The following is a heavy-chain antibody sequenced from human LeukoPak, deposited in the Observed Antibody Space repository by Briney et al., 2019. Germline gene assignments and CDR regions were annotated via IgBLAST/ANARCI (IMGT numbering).Heavy chain of an antibody. V-gene: IGHV4-59*11. CDR2: VFHNGYT. CDR3: ARRRTYYGSGSYGYAMDV. J-gene: IGHJ6*02. CDR1: GGSISTHY. Sequence: SETLSLTCTISGGSISTHYWSWVRQPPGKGLEWIGFVFHNGYTKDSPSLKSRVTLSVDTSKNQFSLKVHSVTAADTAVYYCARRRTYYGSGSYGYAMDVWGQGTTVTVSS. D-gene: IGHD3-10*01.